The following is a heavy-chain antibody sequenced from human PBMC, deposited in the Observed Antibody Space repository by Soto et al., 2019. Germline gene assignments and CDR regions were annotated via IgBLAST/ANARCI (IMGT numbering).Heavy chain of an antibody. V-gene: IGHV3-53*01. Sequence: LRLSCAASGFTVSSNYMSWVRQAPGKGLEWVSVIYSGGSTYYADSVKGRFTISRDNSKNTLYLQMNSLRAEDTAVYYCARVAEAVAGYYYYYGMDVWGQGTTVTVSS. J-gene: IGHJ6*02. CDR3: ARVAEAVAGYYYYYGMDV. CDR1: GFTVSSNY. D-gene: IGHD6-19*01. CDR2: IYSGGST.